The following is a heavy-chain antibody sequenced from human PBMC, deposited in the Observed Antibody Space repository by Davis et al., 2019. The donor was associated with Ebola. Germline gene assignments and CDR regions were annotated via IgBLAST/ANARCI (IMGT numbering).Heavy chain of an antibody. V-gene: IGHV4-30-2*01. CDR2: IYYSGRT. CDR1: GGSVSSGGYS. J-gene: IGHJ2*01. CDR3: ARDDYSNDWFVYVDL. Sequence: SETLSLTCAVSGGSVSSGGYSWSWIRQPPGKGLELIGYIYYSGRTYYNPSLKSRVTMSVDRSKNQFSLKLSSVTAADTAVYYCARDDYSNDWFVYVDLWGRGTLVTVSS. D-gene: IGHD6-19*01.